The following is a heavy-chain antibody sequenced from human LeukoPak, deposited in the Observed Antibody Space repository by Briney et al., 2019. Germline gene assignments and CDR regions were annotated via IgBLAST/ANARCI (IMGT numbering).Heavy chain of an antibody. CDR1: GYTFTSYG. CDR3: ARGRYCSSTSCPAEYFQH. J-gene: IGHJ1*01. D-gene: IGHD2-2*01. V-gene: IGHV1-18*01. CDR2: ISGYNGNT. Sequence: ASVKVSCKASGYTFTSYGISWVRQAPGQGLEWMGWISGYNGNTNYAQKLQGRVTMTTDTSTSTAYMELRSLRSDDTAVYYCARGRYCSSTSCPAEYFQHWGQGTLVSVSS.